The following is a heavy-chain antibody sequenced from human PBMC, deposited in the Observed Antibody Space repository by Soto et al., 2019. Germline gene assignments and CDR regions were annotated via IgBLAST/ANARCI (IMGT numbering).Heavy chain of an antibody. V-gene: IGHV4-4*02. D-gene: IGHD5-12*01. CDR3: ASTSERWLQLGDAFDI. CDR1: GGSIGSSNW. CDR2: IYHSGST. J-gene: IGHJ3*02. Sequence: SETLSLTCAVSGGSIGSSNWWSWVRQPPGKGLEWIGEIYHSGSTNYNPSLKSRVTISVDKSKNQFSLKLSSVTAADTAVYYCASTSERWLQLGDAFDIWGQGTMVTVSS.